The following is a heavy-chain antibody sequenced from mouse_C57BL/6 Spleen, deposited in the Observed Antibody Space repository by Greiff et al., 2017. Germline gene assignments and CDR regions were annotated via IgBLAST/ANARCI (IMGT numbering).Heavy chain of an antibody. V-gene: IGHV1-82*01. D-gene: IGHD1-1*01. CDR3: ARMITTVDFDY. Sequence: VQLQQSGPELVKPGASVKISCKASGYAFSSSWMNWVKQRPGKGLEWIGRIYPGDGDTNYNGKFKGKATLTADKSSSTAYMQLSSLTSEDSAVYFCARMITTVDFDYWGQGTTLTVSS. CDR2: IYPGDGDT. CDR1: GYAFSSSW. J-gene: IGHJ2*01.